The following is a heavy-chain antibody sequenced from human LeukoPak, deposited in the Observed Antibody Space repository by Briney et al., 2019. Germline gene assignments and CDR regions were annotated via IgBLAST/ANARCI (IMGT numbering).Heavy chain of an antibody. V-gene: IGHV1-8*01. Sequence: ASVKVSCKASGYTFTSYDINWVRQATGQGLEWMGWMNPNSGNTGYAQKFQGRVTMTRNTSISTAYMELSSLRSEDTAVYYCARVRAAAGSTIDRWGQGRLLTVSS. CDR2: MNPNSGNT. CDR1: GYTFTSYD. J-gene: IGHJ5*02. CDR3: ARVRAAAGSTIDR. D-gene: IGHD6-13*01.